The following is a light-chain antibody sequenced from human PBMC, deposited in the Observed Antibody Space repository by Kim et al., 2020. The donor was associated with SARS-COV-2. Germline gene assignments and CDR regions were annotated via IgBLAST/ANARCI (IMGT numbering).Light chain of an antibody. Sequence: NFMLTQPHSVSESPGKTVTISCTRSSGSIASNYVQWYQQRPGSAPTSVIYEDNQRASGVPDRFSGSIDSSSNSASLTISGLKTEDEADYYCQSYDSNTRVFGRVTKLTVL. CDR2: EDN. CDR3: QSYDSNTRV. J-gene: IGLJ3*02. V-gene: IGLV6-57*03. CDR1: SGSIASNY.